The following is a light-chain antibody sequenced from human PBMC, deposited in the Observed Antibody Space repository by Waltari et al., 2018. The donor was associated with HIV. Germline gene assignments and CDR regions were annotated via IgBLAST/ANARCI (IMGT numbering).Light chain of an antibody. CDR3: QQYLTYPYT. CDR1: QRISTW. J-gene: IGKJ2*01. Sequence: DIQMTQSPSTLSASVGDRVTNNCRASQRISTWVAWYQQKPGKVPKLLIYNASSLESGVPSRFSGSGSRTEFTLTISSLQPGDFATYYCQQYLTYPYTFGQGTKLEIK. CDR2: NAS. V-gene: IGKV1-5*03.